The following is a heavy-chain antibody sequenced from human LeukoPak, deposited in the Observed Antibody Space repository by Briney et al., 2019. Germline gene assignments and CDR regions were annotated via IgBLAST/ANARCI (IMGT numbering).Heavy chain of an antibody. CDR3: AISPLLYYYDSSGYFDY. CDR2: IIPIFGTA. D-gene: IGHD3-22*01. V-gene: IGHV1-69*05. J-gene: IGHJ4*02. Sequence: SVKVSCKASGGTFSSYAISWARQAPGQGLEWMGGIIPIFGTANYAQKFQGRVTITTDESTSTAYMELSSLRSEDAAVYYCAISPLLYYYDSSGYFDYWGQGTLVTVSS. CDR1: GGTFSSYA.